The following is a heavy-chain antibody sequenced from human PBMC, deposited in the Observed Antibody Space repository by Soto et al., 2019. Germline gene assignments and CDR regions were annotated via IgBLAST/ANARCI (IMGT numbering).Heavy chain of an antibody. CDR3: ASRPSGSGFDP. D-gene: IGHD1-26*01. V-gene: IGHV4-30-2*01. CDR2: IYHSGST. J-gene: IGHJ5*02. Sequence: QLQLQESGSGLVKPSQTLSLTCAVSGGSISSGGYSWSWILQPPGKGLECIGYIYHSGSTYYNPSLKSRVTISVDRSKNQFSLKLSSVTAADTAVYYCASRPSGSGFDPWGQGTLVTVSS. CDR1: GGSISSGGYS.